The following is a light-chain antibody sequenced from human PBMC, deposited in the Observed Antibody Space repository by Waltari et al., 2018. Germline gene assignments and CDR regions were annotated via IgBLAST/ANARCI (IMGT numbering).Light chain of an antibody. Sequence: TISCSGSSSSIGSNYVYWYQQLPGTAPKLLIYTNNQRPSGVPDRFSDSKSGTSASLVISGLRSEDEADYYCAAWDDSLSGMVFGGGTKLTVL. CDR2: TNN. CDR3: AAWDDSLSGMV. V-gene: IGLV1-47*02. J-gene: IGLJ2*01. CDR1: SSSIGSNY.